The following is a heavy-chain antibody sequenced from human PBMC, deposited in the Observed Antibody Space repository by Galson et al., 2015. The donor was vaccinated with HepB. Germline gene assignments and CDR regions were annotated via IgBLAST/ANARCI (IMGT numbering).Heavy chain of an antibody. J-gene: IGHJ1*01. D-gene: IGHD3-22*01. V-gene: IGHV3-30-3*01. CDR1: GFTLSTYA. Sequence: SLRLSCAASGFTLSTYAMHWVRQAPGKGLEWVALISYDGSKKDYADSVKGRFPISRDNSKNTLYLQLNSLRPEDTGVYYCARDPLTMTMVVKPSGYFQHWGQGTLVTVSS. CDR2: ISYDGSKK. CDR3: ARDPLTMTMVVKPSGYFQH.